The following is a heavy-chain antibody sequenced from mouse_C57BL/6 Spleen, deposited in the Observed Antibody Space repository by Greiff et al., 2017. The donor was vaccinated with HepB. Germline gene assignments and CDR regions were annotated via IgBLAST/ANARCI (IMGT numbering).Heavy chain of an antibody. CDR2: IYPGSGST. V-gene: IGHV1-55*01. CDR3: ARSPQYYRILYAMDY. Sequence: QVQLQQPGAELVKPGASVKMSCKASGYTFTSYWITWVKQRPGQGLEWIGDIYPGSGSTNYNEKFKSKATLTVDTSSSTAYMQLNSLTSEDSAVYYCARSPQYYRILYAMDYWGQGTSVTVSS. CDR1: GYTFTSYW. J-gene: IGHJ4*01. D-gene: IGHD2-1*01.